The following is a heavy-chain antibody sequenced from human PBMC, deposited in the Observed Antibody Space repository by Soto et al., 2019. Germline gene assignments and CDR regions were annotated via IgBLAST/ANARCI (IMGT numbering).Heavy chain of an antibody. V-gene: IGHV3-30-3*01. CDR1: GFTFSSYA. CDR3: ARGFLKQNRALAGTRGTFPFDY. J-gene: IGHJ4*02. Sequence: GGSLRLSCAASGFTFSSYAMHWVRQAPGKGLEWVAVISYDGSNKYYADSVKGRFTISRDNSKNTLYLQMNSLRAEDTAVYYCARGFLKQNRALAGTRGTFPFDYWGQGTLVTVSS. D-gene: IGHD1-1*01. CDR2: ISYDGSNK.